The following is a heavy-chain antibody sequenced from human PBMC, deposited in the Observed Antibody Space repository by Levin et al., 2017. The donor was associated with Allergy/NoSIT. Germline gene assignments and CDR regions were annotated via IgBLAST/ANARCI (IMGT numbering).Heavy chain of an antibody. V-gene: IGHV3-23*01. CDR2: IIGSDGRT. Sequence: GGSLRLSCAASGFPFNTYDMSWVRQAPGKGLEWVSVIIGSDGRTYYADSVKGRVTISKDNSKNTLYLQMSSLRPEDTAVYYCTKGAWLDDWGQGTPVTVSS. CDR1: GFPFNTYD. J-gene: IGHJ4*02. CDR3: TKGAWLDD.